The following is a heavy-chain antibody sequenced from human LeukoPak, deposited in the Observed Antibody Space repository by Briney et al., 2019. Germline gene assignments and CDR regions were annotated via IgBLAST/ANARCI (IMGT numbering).Heavy chain of an antibody. D-gene: IGHD3-10*01. J-gene: IGHJ6*02. CDR2: MSHDGRNK. V-gene: IGHV3-30*04. Sequence: GGSLRLSCAASGFTFSSSAMSWVRQAPGKGLEWVAVMSHDGRNKYYADSVKGRFTISRDNPKNTLFLHMNSLRVEDTAVYYCARDEWGEGFGELSALVSMDVWGRGTTVTVSS. CDR3: ARDEWGEGFGELSALVSMDV. CDR1: GFTFSSSA.